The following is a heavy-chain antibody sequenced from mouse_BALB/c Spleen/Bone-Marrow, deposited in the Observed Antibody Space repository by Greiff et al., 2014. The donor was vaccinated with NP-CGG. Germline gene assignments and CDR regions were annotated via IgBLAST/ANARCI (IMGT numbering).Heavy chain of an antibody. D-gene: IGHD2-14*01. J-gene: IGHJ3*01. V-gene: IGHV14-3*02. CDR3: ATYYRYDRRFAY. CDR2: IDPANGNT. CDR1: GFNIKDTY. Sequence: LQPSGAELVKPGASVKLSCTASGFNIKDTYMHWVKQRPEQGLEWIGRIDPANGNTKYDPKFQGKATITADTSSNTAYLQLSSLTSEDTAVYYCATYYRYDRRFAYWGQGTLVTVSA.